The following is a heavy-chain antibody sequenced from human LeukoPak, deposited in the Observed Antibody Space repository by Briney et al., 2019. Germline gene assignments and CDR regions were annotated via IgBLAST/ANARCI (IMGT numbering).Heavy chain of an antibody. D-gene: IGHD2-21*01. CDR2: INPNTGDT. J-gene: IGHJ4*02. CDR1: GYTFTGYY. V-gene: IGHV1-2*02. CDR3: AVAPGDY. Sequence: ASVRVSCKASGYTFTGYYMHWVRQAPGQGLEWMGWINPNTGDTNYAQKFQGRVTMTRDTSITTVYMEISRLTSDDTALFYCAVAPGDYWGQGTLVTVSS.